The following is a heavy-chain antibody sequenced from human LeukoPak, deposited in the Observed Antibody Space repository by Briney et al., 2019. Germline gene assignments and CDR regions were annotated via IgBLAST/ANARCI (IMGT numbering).Heavy chain of an antibody. D-gene: IGHD3-22*01. Sequence: GGSLRLSCAASGFTFSAYSLTWVRQAPGKGLEWVSFTTSSSNTIFYADSVKGRFTISRDNSKNTLYLQMNSLRAEDTAVYFCAKLDYYDTHWGQGTLVTVSS. CDR2: TTSSSNTI. CDR3: AKLDYYDTH. J-gene: IGHJ4*02. CDR1: GFTFSAYS. V-gene: IGHV3-48*01.